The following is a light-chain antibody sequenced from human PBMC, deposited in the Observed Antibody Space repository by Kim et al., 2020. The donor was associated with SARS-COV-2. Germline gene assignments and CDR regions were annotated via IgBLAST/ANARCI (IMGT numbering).Light chain of an antibody. CDR3: NSRDSTDNHWV. CDR1: SLRRFY. J-gene: IGLJ3*02. CDR2: GKT. Sequence: SSELTQDPAVSVALGQTVRITCQGDSLRRFYASWYQQKPGQAPVLFIYGKTNRPSGIPDRFSGSSSGNTASLTITGAQAEDEADYYCNSRDSTDNHWVFG. V-gene: IGLV3-19*01.